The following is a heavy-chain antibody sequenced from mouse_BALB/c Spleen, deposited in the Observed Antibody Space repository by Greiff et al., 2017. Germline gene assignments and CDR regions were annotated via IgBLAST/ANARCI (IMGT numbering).Heavy chain of an antibody. CDR3: ARTLTTATWFAY. CDR1: GFTFSSFG. V-gene: IGHV5-17*02. D-gene: IGHD1-2*01. CDR2: ISSGSSTI. J-gene: IGHJ3*01. Sequence: EVHLVESGGGLVQPGGSRKLSCAASGFTFSSFGMHWVRQAPEKGLEWVAYISSGSSTIYYADTVKGRFTISRDNPKNTLFLQMTSLRSEDTAMYYCARTLTTATWFAYWGQGTLVTVSA.